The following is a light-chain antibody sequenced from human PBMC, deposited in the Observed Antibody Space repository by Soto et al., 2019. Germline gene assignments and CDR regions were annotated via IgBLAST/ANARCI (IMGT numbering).Light chain of an antibody. V-gene: IGLV2-14*01. J-gene: IGLJ1*01. CDR2: NVS. Sequence: QSALIQPASVSGSPGQSITISCTGTSSDVGGYKYVSWYQQHPGKAPKLMIYNVSDRPSGVSNRFSGSKSGNTASLTISGLQAEDEADYYCNSYSSSSTPYVFGTGTKLTVL. CDR3: NSYSSSSTPYV. CDR1: SSDVGGYKY.